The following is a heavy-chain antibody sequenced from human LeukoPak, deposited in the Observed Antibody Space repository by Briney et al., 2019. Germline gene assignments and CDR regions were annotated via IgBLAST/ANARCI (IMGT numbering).Heavy chain of an antibody. D-gene: IGHD2-2*01. Sequence: SETLSLTCTVSGGSISSGDYYWSWIRQPPGKGLEWIGYIYYSGSTYYNPSLKSRVTISVDTSKNQFSLKLSSVTAADTAVYYCARWSSTSCYDYWGQGTLVTVSS. CDR2: IYYSGST. CDR3: ARWSSTSCYDY. V-gene: IGHV4-30-4*08. CDR1: GGSISSGDYY. J-gene: IGHJ4*02.